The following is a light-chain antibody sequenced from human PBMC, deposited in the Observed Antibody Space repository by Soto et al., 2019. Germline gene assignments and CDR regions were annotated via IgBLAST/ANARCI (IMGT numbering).Light chain of an antibody. CDR1: QSVSSY. Sequence: EIVLTQSPATLSLSPGERATLSCRASQSVSSYLAWYQQKPGQAPRLLIYDASNRATGIPARFSGSGSGTDFTLTISSLEPDDFAVYYCQRYGGFGQGTKVDIK. V-gene: IGKV3-11*01. CDR3: QRYGG. CDR2: DAS. J-gene: IGKJ1*01.